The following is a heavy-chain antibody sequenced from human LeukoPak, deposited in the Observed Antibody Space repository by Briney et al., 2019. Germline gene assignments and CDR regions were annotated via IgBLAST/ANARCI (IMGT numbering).Heavy chain of an antibody. Sequence: PSETLSLTCAVYGGSFSGYYWSWIRQPPGKGLEWIGEINHSGSTNYNPSLKSRVTISVDTSKNQFSLKLSSVTAADTAVYYCARGVALYYCGSGSFDYWGQGTLVTVSS. D-gene: IGHD3-10*01. J-gene: IGHJ4*02. CDR3: ARGVALYYCGSGSFDY. CDR2: INHSGST. CDR1: GGSFSGYY. V-gene: IGHV4-34*01.